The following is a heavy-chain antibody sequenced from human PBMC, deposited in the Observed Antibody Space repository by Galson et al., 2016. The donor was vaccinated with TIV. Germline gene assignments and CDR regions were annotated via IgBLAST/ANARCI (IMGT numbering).Heavy chain of an antibody. CDR1: AFTFSNFA. J-gene: IGHJ4*02. CDR3: AKAHMGADYYGSGSLDY. CDR2: ISGRGDRT. Sequence: SLRLPCAVSAFTFSNFAMSWVRQAPGKGLEWVSAISGRGDRTYYADPVKGRFTISRDNSKNTLYLQMNSLRVDDTAVYYCAKAHMGADYYGSGSLDYWGQGTLVTVSS. V-gene: IGHV3-23*01. D-gene: IGHD3-10*01.